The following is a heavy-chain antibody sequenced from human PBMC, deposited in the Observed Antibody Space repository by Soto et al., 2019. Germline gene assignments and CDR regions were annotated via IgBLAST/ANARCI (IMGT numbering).Heavy chain of an antibody. CDR2: ISGSGGST. D-gene: IGHD6-19*01. CDR3: AKDSDSSDHYYYMDV. CDR1: GFTFSSYA. V-gene: IGHV3-23*01. J-gene: IGHJ6*03. Sequence: GGSLRLSCAASGFTFSSYAMSWVRQAPGKGLEWVSAISGSGGSTYYADSVKGRFTISRDNSKNTLYLQMNSLRAEDTAVYYCAKDSDSSDHYYYMDVWGKGTTVTVSS.